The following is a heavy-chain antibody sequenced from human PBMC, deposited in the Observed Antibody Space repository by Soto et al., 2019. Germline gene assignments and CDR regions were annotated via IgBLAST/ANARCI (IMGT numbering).Heavy chain of an antibody. CDR2: IYYTGST. D-gene: IGHD6-19*01. CDR1: GGSISSGGYY. J-gene: IGHJ6*02. V-gene: IGHV4-31*03. Sequence: QVQLQESGPGLVKPSQTLSLTCTVSGGSISSGGYYWSWIRQHPGKGLEWIGYIYYTGSTYYNPSLRSRVTISVDTSKIQFSLELRSVSAADTAVYYCARRGWGLNAMDVWGQGTTVTVSS. CDR3: ARRGWGLNAMDV.